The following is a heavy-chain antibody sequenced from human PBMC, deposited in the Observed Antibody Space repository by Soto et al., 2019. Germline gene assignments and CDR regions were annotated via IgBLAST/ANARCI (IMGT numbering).Heavy chain of an antibody. J-gene: IGHJ4*02. Sequence: GGSLRLSCAASGFTFSSYAMHWVRQAPGKGLEWVAVVSYDGSNKYYADSVKGRFTMSRDHSKNTLYLQMNSLRAEDTAVYYCASAGRFLEWLSINSWGQGTLVTVSS. CDR1: GFTFSSYA. D-gene: IGHD3-3*01. V-gene: IGHV3-30-3*01. CDR2: VSYDGSNK. CDR3: ASAGRFLEWLSINS.